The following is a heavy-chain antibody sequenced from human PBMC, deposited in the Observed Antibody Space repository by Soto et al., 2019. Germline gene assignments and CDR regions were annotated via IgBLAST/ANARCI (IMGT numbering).Heavy chain of an antibody. D-gene: IGHD5-18*01. CDR2: INAGKGNT. Sequence: QVQLVQSGAEVKKPGAPVKVSGKASGYTFTSYAMHWVRQAPVQRLEWMGLINAGKGNTKYSQKFQGRVTITRDTSASTAYMELSSLRSEDTAVYYCARDISYGSLYFDYWGQGTLVTVSS. CDR1: GYTFTSYA. V-gene: IGHV1-3*01. J-gene: IGHJ4*02. CDR3: ARDISYGSLYFDY.